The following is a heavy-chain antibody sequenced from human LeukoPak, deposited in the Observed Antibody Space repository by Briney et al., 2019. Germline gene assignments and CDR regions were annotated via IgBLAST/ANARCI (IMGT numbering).Heavy chain of an antibody. Sequence: GESLKISCKGSGYSFTSYWIGWVRQMPGKGLEWMGIIYPGDSDTRYSPSFQGQVTISADKSISTAYLQWSSLKASDTAMYYCARVTSTLAETATRGPLDYWGQGTLVTVSS. CDR1: GYSFTSYW. CDR2: IYPGDSDT. J-gene: IGHJ4*02. CDR3: ARVTSTLAETATRGPLDY. V-gene: IGHV5-51*01. D-gene: IGHD2-15*01.